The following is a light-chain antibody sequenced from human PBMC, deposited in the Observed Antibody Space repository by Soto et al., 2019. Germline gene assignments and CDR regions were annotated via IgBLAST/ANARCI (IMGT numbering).Light chain of an antibody. J-gene: IGLJ1*01. CDR3: SSYTSSSTYV. V-gene: IGLV2-14*01. CDR2: EVN. CDR1: SSDVGAYNY. Sequence: QSVLTQPASVSGSPGQSITISCTGTSSDVGAYNYVSWYQEHPGKAPKLMIYEVNNRPSGASNRFSGSKSGNTASLTISGLQAEDEADYYCSSYTSSSTYVFGTGTKLTVL.